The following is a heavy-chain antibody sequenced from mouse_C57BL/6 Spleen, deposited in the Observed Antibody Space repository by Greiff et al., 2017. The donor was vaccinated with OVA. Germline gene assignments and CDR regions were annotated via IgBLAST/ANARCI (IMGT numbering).Heavy chain of an antibody. V-gene: IGHV1-81*01. Sequence: QVQLKQSGAELARPGASVKLSCKASGYTFTSYGISWVKQRTGQGLEWIGEIYPRSGNTYYNEKFKGKATLTADKSSSAAYMELRSLTSEDSAVYFCARRGDYEAMDYWGQGTSVTVSS. CDR2: IYPRSGNT. CDR3: ARRGDYEAMDY. D-gene: IGHD2-4*01. J-gene: IGHJ4*01. CDR1: GYTFTSYG.